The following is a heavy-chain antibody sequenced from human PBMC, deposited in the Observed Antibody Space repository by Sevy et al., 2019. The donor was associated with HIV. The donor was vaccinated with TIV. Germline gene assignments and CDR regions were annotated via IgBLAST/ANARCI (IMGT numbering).Heavy chain of an antibody. CDR1: GGSISSHSYY. CDR3: ARDHGYSNGWFPYYYYYGMDV. Sequence: SETLSLTCSVSGGSISSHSYYWTWIRQHPGKGLAWIGYIHYSGRTYYNPSLQSRVTISLDTSKNHFSLSLRSVTAADTAVYYCARDHGYSNGWFPYYYYYGMDVWGPGTTVTVSS. V-gene: IGHV4-31*03. D-gene: IGHD6-19*01. J-gene: IGHJ6*02. CDR2: IHYSGRT.